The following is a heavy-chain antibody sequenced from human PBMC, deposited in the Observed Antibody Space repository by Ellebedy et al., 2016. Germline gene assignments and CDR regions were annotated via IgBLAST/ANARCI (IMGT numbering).Heavy chain of an antibody. J-gene: IGHJ3*02. CDR1: GFTFDDYA. V-gene: IGHV3-9*01. CDR3: AKDSRDSGSYYGAFDI. D-gene: IGHD1-26*01. Sequence: SLKISXAASGFTFDDYAMHWVRQAPGKGLEWVSGISWNSGSIGYADSVKGRFTISRDNAKNSLYLQMNSLRAEDTALYYCAKDSRDSGSYYGAFDIWGQGTMVTVSS. CDR2: ISWNSGSI.